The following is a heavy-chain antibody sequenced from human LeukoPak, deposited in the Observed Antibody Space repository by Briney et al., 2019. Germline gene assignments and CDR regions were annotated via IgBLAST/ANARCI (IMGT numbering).Heavy chain of an antibody. CDR2: IIPIFGTA. D-gene: IGHD2-15*01. CDR1: GGTFSSYA. CDR3: ARARPYCSGGSCYDAFDI. Sequence: SVEVSCKASGGTFSSYAISWVRQAPGQGLEWMGGIIPIFGTANYAQKFQGRVTITADKSTSTAYMELSSLRSEDTAVYYCARARPYCSGGSCYDAFDIWGQGTMVTVSS. J-gene: IGHJ3*02. V-gene: IGHV1-69*06.